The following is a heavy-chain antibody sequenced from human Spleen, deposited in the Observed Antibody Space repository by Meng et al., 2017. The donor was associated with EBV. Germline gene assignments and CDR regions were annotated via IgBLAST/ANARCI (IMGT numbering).Heavy chain of an antibody. Sequence: GQSRQGGEGQWKPFGALSLYGAVYGVCFGGYYWSWIREPPGKGLEWIGEINHSGITNYNPSLKSRVTISVDTSKNQFSLKLSSVTAADTAVYYCARRGLTGDIWYFDLWGRGTLVTVSS. CDR1: GVCFGGYY. CDR3: ARRGLTGDIWYFDL. D-gene: IGHD7-27*01. CDR2: INHSGIT. V-gene: IGHV4-34*01. J-gene: IGHJ2*01.